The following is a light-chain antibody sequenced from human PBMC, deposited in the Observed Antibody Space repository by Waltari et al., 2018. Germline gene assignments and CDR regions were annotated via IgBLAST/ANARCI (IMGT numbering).Light chain of an antibody. CDR3: MQGTHWPLT. J-gene: IGKJ4*01. V-gene: IGKV2-30*02. Sequence: DVVMTQSPLSLPVTLGQPASIPCKSSQSLVHSDGNTYLAWFQQRPGQSPRRLIYKVSDRECGVPDRFSASGSGTDFTLKISRVEAEDVGVYYCMQGTHWPLTFGGGTKVEIK. CDR1: QSLVHSDGNTY. CDR2: KVS.